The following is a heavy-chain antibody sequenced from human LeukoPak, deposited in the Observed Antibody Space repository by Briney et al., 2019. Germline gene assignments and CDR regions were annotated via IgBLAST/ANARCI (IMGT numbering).Heavy chain of an antibody. D-gene: IGHD2-2*01. J-gene: IGHJ4*02. CDR3: ARDSCSSPSCFDL. Sequence: PGGSLRLSCAASGFTFSSYAMTWVRQAPGKGLEWVSTISASGNSAYYADSVKGRFTISRDQSKNTLDLQMSSLRAEDTAMYYCARDSCSSPSCFDLWGQGTLVTVSS. V-gene: IGHV3-23*01. CDR1: GFTFSSYA. CDR2: ISASGNSA.